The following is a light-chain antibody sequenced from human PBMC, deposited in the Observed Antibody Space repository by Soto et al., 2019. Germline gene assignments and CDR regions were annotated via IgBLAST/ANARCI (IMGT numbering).Light chain of an antibody. Sequence: IQMTQSPSTLSASVGDRVTITCRASQSVSRWLAWYQQQPGKVPELLIYHASNLESGVPSRFSGSGSGTEFTLTISSLQPDDFAAYYCQQYNPYSMLTFGGGTKVEIK. V-gene: IGKV1-5*01. CDR2: HAS. J-gene: IGKJ4*01. CDR1: QSVSRW. CDR3: QQYNPYSMLT.